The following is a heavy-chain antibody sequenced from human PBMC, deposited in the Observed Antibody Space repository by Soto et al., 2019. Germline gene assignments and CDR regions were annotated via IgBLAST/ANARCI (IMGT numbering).Heavy chain of an antibody. D-gene: IGHD2-15*01. CDR1: GYTFTGYY. V-gene: IGHV1-2*02. J-gene: IGHJ6*02. CDR3: ARGYCSGGSCYLPYYGMDV. Sequence: ASVKVSCKASGYTFTGYYMHWVRQAPGQGLEWMGWINPNSGGTNYAQKFQGRVTMTRDTSISTAYMELSRLRSDDTAVYYCARGYCSGGSCYLPYYGMDVWGQGTTVTVS. CDR2: INPNSGGT.